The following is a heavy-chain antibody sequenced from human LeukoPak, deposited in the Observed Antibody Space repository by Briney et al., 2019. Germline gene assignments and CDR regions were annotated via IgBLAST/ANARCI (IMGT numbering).Heavy chain of an antibody. D-gene: IGHD6-6*01. J-gene: IGHJ4*02. CDR1: GGSISSSSYY. CDR2: IYYSGST. Sequence: SETLSLTCTVSGGSISSSSYYWGWIRQPPGKGLEWIGSIYYSGSTYYNPSLKSRVTISVDTSKNQFSLKLSSVTAADTAVYYCARDGDSSSSPLDYWGQGTLVTVSS. CDR3: ARDGDSSSSPLDY. V-gene: IGHV4-39*02.